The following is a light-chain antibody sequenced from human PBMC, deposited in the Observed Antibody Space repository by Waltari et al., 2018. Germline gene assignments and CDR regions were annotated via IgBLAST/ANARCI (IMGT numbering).Light chain of an antibody. CDR3: QHFNGFPWT. Sequence: DMQMTQSPSTLSASVGDRVTITCRASQSVSPWLAWYQQKPGKAPKLLIYKVSDLQSGVPSRFSGSGSGSGTEFTLTITSLQPDDLAIYYCQHFNGFPWTFGQGTKVEIK. V-gene: IGKV1-5*03. CDR1: QSVSPW. CDR2: KVS. J-gene: IGKJ1*01.